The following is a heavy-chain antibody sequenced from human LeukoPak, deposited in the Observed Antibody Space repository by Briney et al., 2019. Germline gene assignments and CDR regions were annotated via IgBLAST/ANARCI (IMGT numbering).Heavy chain of an antibody. CDR1: GFTFTSSA. Sequence: SVKVSCKASGFTFTSSAVQWVRQARGQRLEWIGWIVVGSGNTNYAQKFQERVTITRDMSTSTAYMELSSLRSEDTAVYYCAKAGIVGATVMSYFDYWGQGTLVTVSS. CDR2: IVVGSGNT. J-gene: IGHJ4*02. D-gene: IGHD1-26*01. V-gene: IGHV1-58*01. CDR3: AKAGIVGATVMSYFDY.